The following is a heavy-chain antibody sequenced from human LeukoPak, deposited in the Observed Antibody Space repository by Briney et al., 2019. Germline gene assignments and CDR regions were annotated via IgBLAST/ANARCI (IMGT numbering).Heavy chain of an antibody. CDR1: GGSFSDYY. CDR3: ARENFDYAYYFDY. J-gene: IGHJ4*02. V-gene: IGHV4-39*01. D-gene: IGHD3-9*01. Sequence: SETLSLTCAVYGGSFSDYYWGWIRQPPGKGLKWIGSIYYSGSTYYNPSLKSRVTISVDTSKNQFSLKLSSVTAADTAVYYCARENFDYAYYFDYWGQGTLVTVSS. CDR2: IYYSGST.